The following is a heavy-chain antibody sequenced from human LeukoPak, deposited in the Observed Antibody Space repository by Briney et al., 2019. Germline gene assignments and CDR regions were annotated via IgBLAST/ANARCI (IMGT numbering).Heavy chain of an antibody. CDR2: INPNSGGT. J-gene: IGHJ4*02. CDR1: GYTFTGYY. CDR3: ARSTVAGDY. V-gene: IGHV1-2*02. Sequence: ASVKVSCKASGYTFTGYYLHWIRQAPGQGLEWMGWINPNSGGTNYAQNFQGRVTMTRDTSISTAYMELSRLSTDDTALYYCARSTVAGDYWGQGTLVTVSS. D-gene: IGHD6-19*01.